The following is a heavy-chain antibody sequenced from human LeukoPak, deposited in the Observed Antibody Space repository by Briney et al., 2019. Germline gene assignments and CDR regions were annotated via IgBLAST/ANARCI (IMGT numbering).Heavy chain of an antibody. Sequence: SETLSLTCTVSGGSISSYYWSWIRQPPGKGLEWIGYIYYSGSTNYNPSLKSRVTISVDTSKNQFSLKLSSVTAADTAVYYCARDGGPYYYDSSGYYYYYHYMDVWGKGTTVTVSS. J-gene: IGHJ6*03. CDR1: GGSISSYY. CDR3: ARDGGPYYYDSSGYYYYYHYMDV. D-gene: IGHD3-22*01. CDR2: IYYSGST. V-gene: IGHV4-59*01.